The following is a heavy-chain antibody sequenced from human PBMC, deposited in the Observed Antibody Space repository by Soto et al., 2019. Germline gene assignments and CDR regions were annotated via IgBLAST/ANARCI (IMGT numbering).Heavy chain of an antibody. Sequence: ASVKVSCKASGYTFTSYGISRVRQAPGQGLEWMGWISAYNGNTNYAQKLQGRVTMTTDTSTSTAYMELRSLRSDDTAVYYCARSEGDSSGWYARTYYFDYWGQGTLVTVSS. J-gene: IGHJ4*02. CDR1: GYTFTSYG. V-gene: IGHV1-18*04. CDR2: ISAYNGNT. D-gene: IGHD6-19*01. CDR3: ARSEGDSSGWYARTYYFDY.